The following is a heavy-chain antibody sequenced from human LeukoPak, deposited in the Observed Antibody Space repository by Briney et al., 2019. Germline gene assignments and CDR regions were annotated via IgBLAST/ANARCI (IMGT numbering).Heavy chain of an antibody. J-gene: IGHJ4*02. V-gene: IGHV3-48*02. D-gene: IGHD5-18*01. CDR1: GFTFSRYT. CDR2: ISSGSSTI. CDR3: ARGDSYGYRA. Sequence: GGSLRLSCAASGFTFSRYTLNWVRQAPGKGLEWVSYISSGSSTIYYADSVKGRFTISRDDAKNSLYLQMNSLRDEDTAVYYWARGDSYGYRAWGQGTLVTVSS.